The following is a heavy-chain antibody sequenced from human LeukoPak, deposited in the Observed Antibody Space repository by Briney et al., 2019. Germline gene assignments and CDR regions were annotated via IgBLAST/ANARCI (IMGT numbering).Heavy chain of an antibody. CDR3: AKDDTHDPKSGDYDA. D-gene: IGHD4-17*01. Sequence: GGSLRLSCAASGFTFSSYAMSWVRQAPGKGLEWVSAISGSGGSTYYADSVKGRFTISRDNSKNTVFLQMNSLGAEDSALYYCAKDDTHDPKSGDYDAWGQGTLVTVSS. CDR1: GFTFSSYA. J-gene: IGHJ5*02. CDR2: ISGSGGST. V-gene: IGHV3-23*01.